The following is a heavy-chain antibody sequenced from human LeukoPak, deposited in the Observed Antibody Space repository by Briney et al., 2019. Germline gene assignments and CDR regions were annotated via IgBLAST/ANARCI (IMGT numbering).Heavy chain of an antibody. J-gene: IGHJ6*02. Sequence: PGRSLRLSCAASGFTFSSYSMNWVRQAPGKGLEWVSSISSSSSYIYYADSVKGRFTISRDNAKNSLYLQMNSLRAEDTAVYYCARSTVTTWRYYYGMDVWGQGTTVTVSS. CDR2: ISSSSSYI. CDR1: GFTFSSYS. V-gene: IGHV3-21*01. CDR3: ARSTVTTWRYYYGMDV. D-gene: IGHD4-11*01.